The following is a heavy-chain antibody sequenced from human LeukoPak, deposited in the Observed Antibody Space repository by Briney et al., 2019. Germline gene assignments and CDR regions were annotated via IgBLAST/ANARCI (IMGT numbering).Heavy chain of an antibody. J-gene: IGHJ5*02. D-gene: IGHD6-13*01. Sequence: SGPTLVRPTQTLTLTCTLSGISLTTPGVGVAWVRQPPGKALEWLALIYWDDDKRHSPSLKSRVSIAQDTSKNHVVLTMSNMKPEYTATYICAYRGPADGPPTDWFDAWGQGTLVIVSS. CDR2: IYWDDDK. V-gene: IGHV2-5*02. CDR3: AYRGPADGPPTDWFDA. CDR1: GISLTTPGVG.